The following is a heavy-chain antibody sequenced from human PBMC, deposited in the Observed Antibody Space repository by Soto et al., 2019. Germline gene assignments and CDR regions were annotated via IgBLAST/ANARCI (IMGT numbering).Heavy chain of an antibody. D-gene: IGHD3-10*02. CDR3: ARDLGVYYTRGNNNWFDP. Sequence: ASVKVSCTASGYTFTSYGISWVRQAPGQGLEWMGWISAYNGNTNYAQKLQGRVTMTTDTSTSTAYMELRSLRSDDTAVYYCARDLGVYYTRGNNNWFDPWGKGTLVTVSS. V-gene: IGHV1-18*01. CDR2: ISAYNGNT. CDR1: GYTFTSYG. J-gene: IGHJ5*02.